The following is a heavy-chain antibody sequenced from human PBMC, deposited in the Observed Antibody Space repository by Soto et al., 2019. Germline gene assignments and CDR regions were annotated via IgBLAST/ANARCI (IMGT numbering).Heavy chain of an antibody. CDR2: IVPSLDTT. CDR1: GGTFSSSG. CDR3: ARWPQPRYTADPYAVDV. J-gene: IGHJ6*02. Sequence: QVHLVQSGTEVKKPGSSVNVSCKASGGTFSSSGFSWVRQAPGQGLEWMGMIVPSLDTTNYAQKFQARVTITADEVTSTAYMELRSLRSEDTAVYYCARWPQPRYTADPYAVDVWGQGTRVIVSS. V-gene: IGHV1-69*11. D-gene: IGHD3-16*02.